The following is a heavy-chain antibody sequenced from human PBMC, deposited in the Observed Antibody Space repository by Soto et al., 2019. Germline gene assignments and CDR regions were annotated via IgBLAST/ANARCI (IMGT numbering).Heavy chain of an antibody. CDR1: GGTFSSYA. CDR3: ARYHCGGDCFPDAFDI. J-gene: IGHJ3*02. V-gene: IGHV1-69*05. Sequence: QVQLVQSGAEVKKPGSSVKVSCKASGGTFSSYAISWVRQAPGQGLEWMGGIIPIFGTANYAQKFQGRVTITXXEXTXTAYMELSSLRSEDTAVYYCARYHCGGDCFPDAFDIWGQGTMVTVSS. D-gene: IGHD2-21*02. CDR2: IIPIFGTA.